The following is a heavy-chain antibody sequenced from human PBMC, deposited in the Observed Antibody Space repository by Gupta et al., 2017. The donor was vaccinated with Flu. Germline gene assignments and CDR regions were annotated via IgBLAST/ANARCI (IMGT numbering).Heavy chain of an antibody. V-gene: IGHV3-11*05. Sequence: QVQLVESGGGLVKPGGSLRLSCAASGFTFSDYYMSWIRQAPGKGLEWVSYISSSSSYTNYADSVKGRFTISRDNAKNSLYLQMNSLRAEDTAVYYCARDSAAGLYFDYWGQGTLVTVSS. CDR1: GFTFSDYY. D-gene: IGHD6-13*01. CDR2: ISSSSSYT. J-gene: IGHJ4*02. CDR3: ARDSAAGLYFDY.